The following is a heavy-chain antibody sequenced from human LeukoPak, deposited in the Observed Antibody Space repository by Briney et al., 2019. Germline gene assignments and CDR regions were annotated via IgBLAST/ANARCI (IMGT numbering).Heavy chain of an antibody. CDR1: GFTFSSSA. Sequence: GGSLRLSCAASGFTFSSSAMSWVRQAPGKGLEWVSVIYSGGSTYYADSVKGRFTISRDNSKNTLYLQMNSLRAEDTAVYYCARLSEGYWGQGTLVTVSS. CDR3: ARLSEGY. V-gene: IGHV3-53*01. J-gene: IGHJ4*02. CDR2: IYSGGST. D-gene: IGHD3-16*02.